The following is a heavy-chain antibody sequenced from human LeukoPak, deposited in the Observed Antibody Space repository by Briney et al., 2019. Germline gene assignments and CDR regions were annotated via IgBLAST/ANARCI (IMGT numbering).Heavy chain of an antibody. Sequence: GASVNVSCKASGYTFTGYYMHWVRQAPGQGLEWMGWIDPNSEVTHPAHKFKGRVTMTSDTSLSTAHMEVSSLSSDDTAVYFCARGPRGNGAYPGIYWGQGTLVTVSS. V-gene: IGHV1-2*07. J-gene: IGHJ4*02. CDR1: GYTFTGYY. D-gene: IGHD4-17*01. CDR2: IDPNSEVT. CDR3: ARGPRGNGAYPGIY.